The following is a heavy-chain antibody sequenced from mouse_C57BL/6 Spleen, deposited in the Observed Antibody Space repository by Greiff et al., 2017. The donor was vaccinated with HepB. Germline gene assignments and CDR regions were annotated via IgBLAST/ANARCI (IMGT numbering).Heavy chain of an antibody. CDR3: ARHPAY. CDR2: ISSGGSYT. Sequence: EVMLVESGGDLVKPGGSLKLSCAASGFTFSSYGMSWVRQTPDKRLEWVATISSGGSYTYYPDSVKGRFTISRDNAKNTLYLQMSSLKSEDTAMYYCARHPAYWGQGTLVTVSA. J-gene: IGHJ3*01. V-gene: IGHV5-6*02. CDR1: GFTFSSYG.